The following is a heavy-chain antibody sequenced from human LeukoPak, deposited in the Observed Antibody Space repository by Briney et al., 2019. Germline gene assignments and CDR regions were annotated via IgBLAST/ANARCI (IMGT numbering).Heavy chain of an antibody. D-gene: IGHD3-22*01. CDR2: INHSGST. J-gene: IGHJ6*02. V-gene: IGHV4-34*01. CDR1: GGSFSGYY. Sequence: SSETLSLTCAVYGGSFSGYYWSWIRQPPGKGLEWIGEINHSGSTYYNPSLKSRVTISVDRSKNQFSLKLSSVTAADTAVYYCARAPMGSGYYLYYYGMDVWGQGTTVTVSS. CDR3: ARAPMGSGYYLYYYGMDV.